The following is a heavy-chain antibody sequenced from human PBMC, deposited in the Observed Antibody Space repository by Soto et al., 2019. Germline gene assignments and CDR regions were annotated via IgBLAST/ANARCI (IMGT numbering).Heavy chain of an antibody. D-gene: IGHD3-10*01. Sequence: SQTLSLTCALSGDSVSSDSVGWTWIRQSPSRGLEWLGRTYYRSKWYFDFALSVRSRITINPDTSKNQLSLQLNSVTPDDTAMYFCARKFFGNGEKAEAFDTWGQGTMVTVS. V-gene: IGHV6-1*01. CDR2: TYYRSKWYF. J-gene: IGHJ3*02. CDR1: GDSVSSDSVG. CDR3: ARKFFGNGEKAEAFDT.